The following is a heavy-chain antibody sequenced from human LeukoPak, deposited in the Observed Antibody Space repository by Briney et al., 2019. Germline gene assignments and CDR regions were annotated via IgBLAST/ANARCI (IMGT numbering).Heavy chain of an antibody. CDR3: ARGMAGNQDVFDI. Sequence: GASVKVSCKASGGSFSSYGISWVRQAPGQGLEWMGGIIPLFGTADYVQKFQGRVTMTTDESMSTAYMELSSLSSEDTAVYYCARGMAGNQDVFDIWGQGTMVTVSS. V-gene: IGHV1-69*05. CDR2: IIPLFGTA. D-gene: IGHD6-19*01. CDR1: GGSFSSYG. J-gene: IGHJ3*02.